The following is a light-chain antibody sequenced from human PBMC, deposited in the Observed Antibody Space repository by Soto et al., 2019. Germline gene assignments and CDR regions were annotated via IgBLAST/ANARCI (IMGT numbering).Light chain of an antibody. Sequence: DIQMTQSPSSLSASVGDRVTITCRASQSISNSLNWYQLKPGKAPKLLIYAASSLQSGVPSRFSGSGSGTDFTLTISSLQPKDFATFYCQQSYSTPWTFGQGTK. V-gene: IGKV1-39*01. CDR3: QQSYSTPWT. CDR1: QSISNS. J-gene: IGKJ1*01. CDR2: AAS.